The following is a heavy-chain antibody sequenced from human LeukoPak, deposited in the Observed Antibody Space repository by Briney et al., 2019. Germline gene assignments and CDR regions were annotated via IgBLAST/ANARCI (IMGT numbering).Heavy chain of an antibody. Sequence: ASVKVSCKASGYTFTSYGISWVRQAPGQGLEWMGWISAYNGNTNYAQKLQGRVTMTTDTSTSTAYMELSSLRSEDTAVYYCARDRGYDFWSGYLSWFDPWGQGTLVTVSS. CDR1: GYTFTSYG. J-gene: IGHJ5*02. CDR2: ISAYNGNT. D-gene: IGHD3-3*01. V-gene: IGHV1-18*01. CDR3: ARDRGYDFWSGYLSWFDP.